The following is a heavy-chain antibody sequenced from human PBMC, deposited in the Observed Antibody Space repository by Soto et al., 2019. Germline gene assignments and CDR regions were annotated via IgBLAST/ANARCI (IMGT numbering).Heavy chain of an antibody. V-gene: IGHV3-48*01. D-gene: IGHD2-15*01. CDR3: ASLVVVAATHDAFDI. Sequence: PGGSLRLSCAASGFTFSTYAMAWVRQSPGKGLEWVSYISSSSSTIYYADSVKGRFTISRDNAKNSLYLQMNSLRAEDTAVYYCASLVVVAATHDAFDIWGQGTMVTVSS. CDR1: GFTFSTYA. CDR2: ISSSSSTI. J-gene: IGHJ3*02.